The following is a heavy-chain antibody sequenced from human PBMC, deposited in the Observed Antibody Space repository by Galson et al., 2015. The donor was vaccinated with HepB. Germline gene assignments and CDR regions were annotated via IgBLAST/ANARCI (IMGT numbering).Heavy chain of an antibody. Sequence: SLRLSCAASGFIVSSYYMTWVRQAPGKGLEWVSVIYSDGRAYYADSVKGRFTISRDNSKNTLYLQMNSLRVEDTAVYYCARVLGYCNNTSCYMYYFDYWGQGTLVTVSS. V-gene: IGHV3-53*01. CDR1: GFIVSSYY. CDR2: IYSDGRA. CDR3: ARVLGYCNNTSCYMYYFDY. D-gene: IGHD2-2*02. J-gene: IGHJ4*02.